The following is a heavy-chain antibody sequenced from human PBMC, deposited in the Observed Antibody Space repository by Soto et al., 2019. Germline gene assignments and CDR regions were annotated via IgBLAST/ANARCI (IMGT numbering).Heavy chain of an antibody. CDR2: ISGSGGST. Sequence: EVQLLESGGGLVQPGGSLRLSCAASGFTFSSYAMSWVRQAPGKGLEWVSAISGSGGSTYYANSVKGRFTISRDNSKNTLYLQMNSLRAEDTAVYYCAKDRAPQMTTVTEGDFDYWGQGTLVTVSS. V-gene: IGHV3-23*01. J-gene: IGHJ4*02. CDR1: GFTFSSYA. D-gene: IGHD4-17*01. CDR3: AKDRAPQMTTVTEGDFDY.